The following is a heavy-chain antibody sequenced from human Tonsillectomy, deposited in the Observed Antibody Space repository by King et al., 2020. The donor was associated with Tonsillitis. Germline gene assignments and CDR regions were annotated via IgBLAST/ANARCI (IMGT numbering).Heavy chain of an antibody. D-gene: IGHD3-3*01. J-gene: IGHJ4*02. CDR2: ISGSAGSS. Sequence: VQLVESGGGLVQPGGSLRLSCTASGFAFSTYAMTWVRQAPGKGLEWVSGISGSAGSSFYADSVTGRFTISRDNSKNTLYLQMSSLRAEDTAVYYCAKSPVWSGYLFEYWGQGTLVTVSS. CDR3: AKSPVWSGYLFEY. V-gene: IGHV3-23*04. CDR1: GFAFSTYA.